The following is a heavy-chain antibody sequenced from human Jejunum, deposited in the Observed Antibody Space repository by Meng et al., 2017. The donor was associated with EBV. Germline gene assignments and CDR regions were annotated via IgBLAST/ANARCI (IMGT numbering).Heavy chain of an antibody. J-gene: IGHJ2*01. CDR2: IRSRPNSYAT. Sequence: EVQLVESGGGLVQPGGSLKVSWATSGFTFSGSAMHWVRQASGKGLEWVGRIRSRPNSYATAYAASVKGRFTISRDDSNNTAYLQMNSLKTDDTAVYYCTRGLADWYFDIWGRGTLVTVSS. CDR1: GFTFSGSA. D-gene: IGHD3/OR15-3a*01. V-gene: IGHV3-73*02. CDR3: TRGLADWYFDI.